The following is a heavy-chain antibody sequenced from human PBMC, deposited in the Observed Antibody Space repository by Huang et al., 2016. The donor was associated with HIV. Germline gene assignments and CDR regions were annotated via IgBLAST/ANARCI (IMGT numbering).Heavy chain of an antibody. CDR3: ARDRLYDGSSWRLDP. Sequence: LVQSGPQVRKPGSSVRISCETSGYTFTAYILHWFRQAPGRSLEWMGWIKPKFGDVNYAHSFQGRITITRDIYRETAFLDLTGLRFDDTAVYCARDRLYDGSSWRLDPWGQGTRVIVSS. V-gene: IGHV1-2*02. J-gene: IGHJ4*03. CDR2: IKPKFGDV. CDR1: GYTFTAYI. D-gene: IGHD2-21*01.